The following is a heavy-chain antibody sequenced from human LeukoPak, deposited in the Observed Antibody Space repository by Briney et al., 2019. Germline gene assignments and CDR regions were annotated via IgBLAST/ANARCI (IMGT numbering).Heavy chain of an antibody. D-gene: IGHD6-6*01. CDR2: INWNGGST. Sequence: RPGGSLRLSCAASGFTFDDYGMSWVRQAPGKGLEWVSGINWNGGSTGYADSVKGRFTISRDNAKNSLYLQMNSLRAEDTALYYRVRVEQLVYYFDYWGQGTLVTVSS. CDR3: VRVEQLVYYFDY. J-gene: IGHJ4*02. CDR1: GFTFDDYG. V-gene: IGHV3-20*04.